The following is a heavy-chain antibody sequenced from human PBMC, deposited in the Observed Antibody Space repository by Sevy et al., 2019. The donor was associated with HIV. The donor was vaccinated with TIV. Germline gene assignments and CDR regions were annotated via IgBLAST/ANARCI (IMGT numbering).Heavy chain of an antibody. V-gene: IGHV3-33*01. CDR2: IWYDGSNK. D-gene: IGHD2-15*01. Sequence: GSLRLSCVASGFTFSSYGMHWVRQAPGKGLEWVAVIWYDGSNKYYADSVKGRFTISRDNSKNTLYLQMNSLRAEDTAVYYCARAACSGGSCYPLNAFDIWGQGTMVTVSS. CDR1: GFTFSSYG. J-gene: IGHJ3*02. CDR3: ARAACSGGSCYPLNAFDI.